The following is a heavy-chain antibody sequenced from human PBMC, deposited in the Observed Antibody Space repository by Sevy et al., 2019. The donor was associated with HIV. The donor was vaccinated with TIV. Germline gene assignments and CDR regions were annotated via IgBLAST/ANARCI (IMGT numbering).Heavy chain of an antibody. D-gene: IGHD2-15*01. CDR1: GFTFSSYS. CDR2: ISSSSSYI. Sequence: GGYLRLSCAASGFTFSSYSMNWVRQAPGKGLEWVSSISSSSSYIYYADSVKGRFTISRDNAKNSLYLQMNSLRAEDTAVYYCARDLGSQGAFDIWGQGTMVTVSS. J-gene: IGHJ3*02. CDR3: ARDLGSQGAFDI. V-gene: IGHV3-21*01.